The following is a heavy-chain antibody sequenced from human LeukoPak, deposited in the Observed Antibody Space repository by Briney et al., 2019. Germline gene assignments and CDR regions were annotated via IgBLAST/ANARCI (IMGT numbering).Heavy chain of an antibody. CDR3: ARHLSGVKGYTYGRGIDY. Sequence: GGSLRLSCAASGFTFSSHGMSWVRQAPGKGLEWVANIKKDGSEKYYVDSVKGRFTISRDNAKTSLYLHMNSLRAEDTAVYYCARHLSGVKGYTYGRGIDYWGQGTLVTVSS. D-gene: IGHD5-18*01. CDR1: GFTFSSHG. CDR2: IKKDGSEK. J-gene: IGHJ4*02. V-gene: IGHV3-7*01.